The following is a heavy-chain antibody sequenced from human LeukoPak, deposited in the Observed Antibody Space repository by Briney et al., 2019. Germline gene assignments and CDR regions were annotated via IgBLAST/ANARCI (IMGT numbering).Heavy chain of an antibody. J-gene: IGHJ4*02. CDR1: GFTFDDYA. Sequence: GGSLRLSCAASGFTFDDYAMHWVRQTPGKGLEWVSGISWNSDNIGYADSVKGRFTISRDNAKNSLYLQMNSLRAEDTAVYYCARSSSGPNRDYWGQETLVTVSS. CDR2: ISWNSDNI. CDR3: ARSSSGPNRDY. D-gene: IGHD3-22*01. V-gene: IGHV3-9*01.